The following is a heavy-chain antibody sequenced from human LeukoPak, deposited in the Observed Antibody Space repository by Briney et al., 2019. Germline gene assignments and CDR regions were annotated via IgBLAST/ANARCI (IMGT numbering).Heavy chain of an antibody. J-gene: IGHJ6*03. CDR1: GGSFSGYY. V-gene: IGHV4-34*01. CDR3: ARGQAVLRYFDWLKALHYYYMDV. CDR2: INHSGST. D-gene: IGHD3-9*01. Sequence: SESLSLTCAVYGGSFSGYYWSWIRQPPGKGLEWIGEINHSGSTNYNPSLKSRVTISVDTSKNQFSLKLSSVTAAGTAVYYCARGQAVLRYFDWLKALHYYYMDVWGKGTTVTVSS.